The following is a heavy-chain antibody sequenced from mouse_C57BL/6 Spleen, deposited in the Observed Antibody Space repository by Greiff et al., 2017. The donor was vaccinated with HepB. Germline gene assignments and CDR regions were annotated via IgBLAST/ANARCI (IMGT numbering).Heavy chain of an antibody. V-gene: IGHV1-80*01. CDR1: GYAFSSYW. CDR3: ARRVPYWYFDV. CDR2: IYPGDGDT. J-gene: IGHJ1*03. Sequence: VQRVESGAELVKPGASVKISCKASGYAFSSYWMNWVKQRPGKGLEWIGQIYPGDGDTNYNGKFKGKATLTADKSSSTAYMQLSSLTSEDSAVYCCARRVPYWYFDVWGTGTTVTVSS.